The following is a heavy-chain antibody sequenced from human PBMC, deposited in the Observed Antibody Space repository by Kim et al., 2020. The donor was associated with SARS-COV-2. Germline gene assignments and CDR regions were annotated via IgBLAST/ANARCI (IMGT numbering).Heavy chain of an antibody. D-gene: IGHD2-8*02. Sequence: YDHPSLQSRVTISVDTSKNQFSLKLSSVTDATVYYCARHGCTGGVCYFDPWGQGTLVTVSS. CDR3: ARHGCTGGVCYFDP. V-gene: IGHV4-30-2*03. J-gene: IGHJ5*02.